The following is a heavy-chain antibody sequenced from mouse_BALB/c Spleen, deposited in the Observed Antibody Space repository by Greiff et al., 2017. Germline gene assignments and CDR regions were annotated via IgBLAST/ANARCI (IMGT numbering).Heavy chain of an antibody. J-gene: IGHJ4*01. CDR1: GYSFTSYW. V-gene: IGHV1S126*01. Sequence: QVQLQQSGPQLVRPGASVKISCKASGYSFTSYWMHWVKQRPGQGLEWIGMIDPSDSETRLNQKFKDKATLTVDKSSSTAYMQLSSPTSEDSAVYYCARRRDYGSFYAMDYWGQGTSVTVSS. D-gene: IGHD1-1*01. CDR2: IDPSDSET. CDR3: ARRRDYGSFYAMDY.